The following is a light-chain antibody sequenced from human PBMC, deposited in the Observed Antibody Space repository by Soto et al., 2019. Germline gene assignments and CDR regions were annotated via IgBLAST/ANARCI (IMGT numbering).Light chain of an antibody. CDR3: SSYTSSSTPI. Sequence: QSALTQPASVSGSPGQSITISCTGTSSDVAGYNYVSWYQQHPGKAPKLMIYDVSNRPSGVSNRFSGSKSGNTASLTISGRQAEDEADYYCSSYTSSSTPIFGGGTQLTAL. CDR1: SSDVAGYNY. CDR2: DVS. J-gene: IGLJ2*01. V-gene: IGLV2-14*01.